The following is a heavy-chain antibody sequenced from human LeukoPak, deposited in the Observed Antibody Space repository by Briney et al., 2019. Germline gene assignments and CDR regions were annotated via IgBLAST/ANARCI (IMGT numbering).Heavy chain of an antibody. D-gene: IGHD3-22*01. CDR2: IYYSGST. CDR3: ARHGNYYDSSGYFYFDY. J-gene: IGHJ4*02. V-gene: IGHV4-59*08. Sequence: SDTLSLTCAVSGGPISSYYWSWLRQPTGKGLEWIGYIYYSGSTNYNPSLKSRVTISVDTSKNQVSLKLRSVTAADTAVYYCARHGNYYDSSGYFYFDYWGQGTLVTVSS. CDR1: GGPISSYY.